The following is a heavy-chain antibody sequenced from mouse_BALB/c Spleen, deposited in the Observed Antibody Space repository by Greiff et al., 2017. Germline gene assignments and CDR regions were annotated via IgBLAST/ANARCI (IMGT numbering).Heavy chain of an antibody. Sequence: EVKLMESGGGLVKPGGSLKLSCAASGFTFSDYYMYWVRQTPEKRLEWVATISDGGSYTYYPDSVKGRFTISRDNAKNNLYLQMSSLKSEDTAMYYCTRDRGINTARGSMDYWGQGTSVTVSS. V-gene: IGHV5-4*02. CDR3: TRDRGINTARGSMDY. J-gene: IGHJ4*01. D-gene: IGHD1-2*01. CDR1: GFTFSDYY. CDR2: ISDGGSYT.